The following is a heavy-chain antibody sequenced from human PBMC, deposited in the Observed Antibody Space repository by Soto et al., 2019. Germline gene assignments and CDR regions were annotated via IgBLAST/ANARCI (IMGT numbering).Heavy chain of an antibody. CDR3: VKDAVRTSGWYYFDY. Sequence: ASVKVSCKASGDTFTTYDINWVRQATGHGLEWMGWINPNSGNIGYAQRFQGRVTMTRDTAIRTAYMEVSSLRAEDTAVYYCVKDAVRTSGWYYFDYWGQGALVTVSS. V-gene: IGHV1-8*01. CDR2: INPNSGNI. J-gene: IGHJ4*02. CDR1: GDTFTTYD. D-gene: IGHD6-19*01.